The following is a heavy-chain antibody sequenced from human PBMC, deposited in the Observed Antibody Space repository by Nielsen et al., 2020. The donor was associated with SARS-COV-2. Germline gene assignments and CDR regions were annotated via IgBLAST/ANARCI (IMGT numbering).Heavy chain of an antibody. V-gene: IGHV4-59*01. J-gene: IGHJ3*02. CDR2: IYYSGST. CDR1: GGSISSYY. D-gene: IGHD2-15*01. Sequence: GSLRLSCTVSGGSISSYYWSWIRQPPGKGLEWIGYIYYSGSTNYNPSLKSRVTISVDTSKNQFSLKLSSVTAADTAVYYCARWLTDYCSGGSCYSGDAFDIWGQGTMVTVSS. CDR3: ARWLTDYCSGGSCYSGDAFDI.